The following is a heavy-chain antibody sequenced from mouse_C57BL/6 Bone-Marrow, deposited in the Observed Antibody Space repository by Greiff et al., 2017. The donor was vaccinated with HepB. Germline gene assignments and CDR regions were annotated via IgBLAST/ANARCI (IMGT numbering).Heavy chain of an antibody. D-gene: IGHD1-1*01. J-gene: IGHJ3*01. Sequence: EVHLVESGGDLVKPGGSLKLSCAASGFTFSSYGMSWVRQTPDKRLEWVATISSGGSYTYYPDSVKGRFTISRDNAKNTLYLQMSSLKSEDTAMYYCARDSFITTVRFAYWGQGTLVTVSA. CDR3: ARDSFITTVRFAY. V-gene: IGHV5-6*01. CDR1: GFTFSSYG. CDR2: ISSGGSYT.